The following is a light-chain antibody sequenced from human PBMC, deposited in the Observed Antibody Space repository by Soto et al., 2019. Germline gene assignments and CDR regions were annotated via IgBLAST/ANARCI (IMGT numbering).Light chain of an antibody. V-gene: IGKV2-28*01. CDR1: QSLLHSNGYNY. Sequence: DIVMTQSPLSLPVTPGEPASISCRSSQSLLHSNGYNYLDWYLQKPGQSPQLLIYLGSNRASGVPDRFSGSGSGTDFTLKISRVEAEDVRVYYCMQALKTPSLGGGTNVDIK. J-gene: IGKJ4*01. CDR3: MQALKTPS. CDR2: LGS.